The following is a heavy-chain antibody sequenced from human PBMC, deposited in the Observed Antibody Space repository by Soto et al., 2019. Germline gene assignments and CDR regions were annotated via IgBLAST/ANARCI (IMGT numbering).Heavy chain of an antibody. CDR1: GASISSGGYS. J-gene: IGHJ5*02. V-gene: IGHV4-30-2*01. D-gene: IGHD1-26*01. CDR2: IYQSGST. CDR3: ARAPGYSGNWFDP. Sequence: LSLTCVVSGASISSGGYSWSWIRQPPGKGLEWIGYIYQSGSTYNNSSLKSRVTISVDRSKNQFSLKLSSVTAADTAVYYCARAPGYSGNWFDPWGQGTLVTVSS.